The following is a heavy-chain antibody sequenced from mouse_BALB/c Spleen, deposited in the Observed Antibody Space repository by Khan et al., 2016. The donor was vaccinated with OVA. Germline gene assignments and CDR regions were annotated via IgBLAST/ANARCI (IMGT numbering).Heavy chain of an antibody. CDR1: GFSLTTYG. V-gene: IGHV2-2*02. CDR3: CRNYDYDEGLAY. D-gene: IGHD2-4*01. Sequence: QVQLKQSGPGLVQPSQSLSITCTVSGFSLTTYGVHWVRQSPGKGLEWLGVIWSGGSTDYNAAFISRLSISKDSSKSQVFFKMNSLQVNDTAIYYCCRNYDYDEGLAYWGQGTLVTVAA. CDR2: IWSGGST. J-gene: IGHJ3*01.